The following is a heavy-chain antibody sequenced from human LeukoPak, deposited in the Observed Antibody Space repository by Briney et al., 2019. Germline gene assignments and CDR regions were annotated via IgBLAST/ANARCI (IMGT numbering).Heavy chain of an antibody. Sequence: PSETLSLTCTVSGYSISSGYYWGWIRQPAGKGLEWIGRIYTSGSTNYNPSLKSRVTMSVDMSKNQFSLKLSSVTAADTAVYYCASHDYSRGYMDVWGKGTTVTISS. CDR3: ASHDYSRGYMDV. J-gene: IGHJ6*03. CDR1: GYSISSGYY. CDR2: IYTSGST. V-gene: IGHV4-4*07. D-gene: IGHD2-15*01.